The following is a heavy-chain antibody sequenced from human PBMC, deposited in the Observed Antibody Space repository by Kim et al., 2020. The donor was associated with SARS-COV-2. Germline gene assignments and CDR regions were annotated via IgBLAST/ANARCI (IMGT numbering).Heavy chain of an antibody. CDR1: GFTFGDYA. D-gene: IGHD2-2*01. Sequence: GGSLRLSCTASGFTFGDYAMSWVRQAPGKGLEWVGFIRSKAYGGTTEYAASVKGRFTISRDDSKSIAYLQMNSLKTEDTAVYYCTRVISVWDSTPFDPWGQGTLVTVSS. V-gene: IGHV3-49*04. CDR3: TRVISVWDSTPFDP. J-gene: IGHJ5*02. CDR2: IRSKAYGGTT.